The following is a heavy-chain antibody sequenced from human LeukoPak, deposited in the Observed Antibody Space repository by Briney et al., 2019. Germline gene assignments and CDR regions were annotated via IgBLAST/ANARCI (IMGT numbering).Heavy chain of an antibody. J-gene: IGHJ5*02. CDR1: GFTFSSYA. CDR3: AKDLGNRVGATASVA. V-gene: IGHV3-23*01. D-gene: IGHD1-26*01. Sequence: PGGSLRLSCAASGFTFSSYAMSWVRQAPGRGLEWVSVISGSGGSTYYADSVKGRFTISRDNSKNTLYLQMNSLRAEDTAVYYCAKDLGNRVGATASVAWGQGTLVTVSS. CDR2: ISGSGGST.